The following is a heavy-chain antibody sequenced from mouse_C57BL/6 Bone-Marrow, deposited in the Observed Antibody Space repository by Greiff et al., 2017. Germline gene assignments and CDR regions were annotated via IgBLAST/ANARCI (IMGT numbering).Heavy chain of an antibody. CDR1: GYTFTDYE. CDR2: IDPETGGT. D-gene: IGHD1-1*01. Sequence: VHLVESGAELVRPGASVTLSCKASGYTFTDYEMHWVKQTPVHGLEWIGAIDPETGGTAYNQKFKGKAILTADKPSSTAYMELRSLTSEDSAVYYCTRATVVATDYWGQGTTLTVSS. J-gene: IGHJ2*01. V-gene: IGHV1-15*01. CDR3: TRATVVATDY.